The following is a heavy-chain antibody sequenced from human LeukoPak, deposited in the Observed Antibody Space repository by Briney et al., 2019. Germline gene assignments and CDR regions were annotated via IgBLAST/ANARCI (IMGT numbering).Heavy chain of an antibody. Sequence: PGRSLRLSCAASGFTFSSYSMNWVRQAPGKGLEWVSSISSSSSYIYYADSVKGRFTISRDNAKNSLYLQMNSLRAEDTAVYYCARDSARPAESAFDPWGQGTLVTVSS. D-gene: IGHD6-6*01. CDR1: GFTFSSYS. J-gene: IGHJ5*02. V-gene: IGHV3-21*01. CDR2: ISSSSSYI. CDR3: ARDSARPAESAFDP.